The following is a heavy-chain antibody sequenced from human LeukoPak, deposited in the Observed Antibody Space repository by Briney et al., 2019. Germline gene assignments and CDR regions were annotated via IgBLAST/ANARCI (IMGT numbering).Heavy chain of an antibody. Sequence: SETLSLTCAVSSYSISSGYYWGWIRQPPGKGLEWIGSIYHSGSAYYNPSLKGRVTVSVDTSKNQFSLKLSSVTAADTAVYYCARGHTVTWEFDYWGQGTLVTVSS. CDR1: SYSISSGYY. D-gene: IGHD4-17*01. CDR2: IYHSGSA. V-gene: IGHV4-38-2*01. CDR3: ARGHTVTWEFDY. J-gene: IGHJ4*02.